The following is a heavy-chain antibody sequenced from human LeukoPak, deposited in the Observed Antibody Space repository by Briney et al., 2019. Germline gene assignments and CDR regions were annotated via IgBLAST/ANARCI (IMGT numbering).Heavy chain of an antibody. J-gene: IGHJ5*02. D-gene: IGHD6-6*01. CDR1: GGSISSSSYY. CDR2: IYYSGST. Sequence: SETLSLTCTVSGGSISSSSYYWGWIRQPPGKGLEWIGSIYYSGSTYYNPSLKSRVTISVDTSKNQFSLKLSSVTAADTAVYYCARDGQLARSDNWFDPWGQGTLVTVSS. CDR3: ARDGQLARSDNWFDP. V-gene: IGHV4-39*02.